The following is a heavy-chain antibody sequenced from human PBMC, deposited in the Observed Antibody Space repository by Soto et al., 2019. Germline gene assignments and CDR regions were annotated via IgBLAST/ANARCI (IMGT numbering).Heavy chain of an antibody. V-gene: IGHV1-18*01. CDR3: ARDWDYYYDDSGYS. CDR1: GYTFSGYG. D-gene: IGHD3-22*01. CDR2: ISVYNGKT. J-gene: IGHJ4*02. Sequence: QVQLVQSGAEVKKPGASVKVSCKASGYTFSGYGITWVRQAPGQGLEWMGRISVYNGKTKYAQKFQGRVTMTTDTSTSTAYMELRSLTSDDTAVFYCARDWDYYYDDSGYSWGQGTLVTVSS.